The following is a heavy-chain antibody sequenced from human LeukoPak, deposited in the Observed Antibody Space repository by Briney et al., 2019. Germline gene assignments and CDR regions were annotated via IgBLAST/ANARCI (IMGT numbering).Heavy chain of an antibody. CDR3: ARDRYSSF. CDR1: GFTFDDYA. D-gene: IGHD6-19*01. J-gene: IGHJ4*02. V-gene: IGHV3-48*01. CDR2: ITTTSSTI. Sequence: GGSLRLSCAASGFTFDDYAMHWVRQAPGKGLEWVSYITTTSSTIYYADSVKGRFTISRDNAKNSLYLQMNSLRAEDTAVYYCARDRYSSFWGQGTLVTVSS.